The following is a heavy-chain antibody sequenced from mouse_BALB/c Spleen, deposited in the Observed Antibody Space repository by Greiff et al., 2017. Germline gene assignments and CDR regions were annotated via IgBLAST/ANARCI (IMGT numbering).Heavy chain of an antibody. CDR3: ARSDGNFDY. CDR1: GYTFTSYW. J-gene: IGHJ2*01. V-gene: IGHV1-87*01. CDR2: IYPGDGDT. Sequence: VKLMESGAELARPGASVKLSCKASGYTFTSYWMQWVKQRPGQGLEWIGAIYPGDGDTRYTQKFKGKATLTADKSSSTAYMQLSSLASEDSAVYYCARSDGNFDYWGQGTTLTVSS. D-gene: IGHD2-1*01.